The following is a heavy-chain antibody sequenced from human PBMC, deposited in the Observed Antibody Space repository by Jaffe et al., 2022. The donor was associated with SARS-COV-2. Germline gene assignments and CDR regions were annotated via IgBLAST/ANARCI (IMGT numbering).Heavy chain of an antibody. CDR2: IWYDGSNK. CDR3: ARGAGPHPSGSYHLDY. J-gene: IGHJ4*02. Sequence: QVQLVESGGGVVQPGRSLRLSCAASGFTFSSYGMHWVRQAPGKGLEWVAVIWYDGSNKYYADSVKGRFTISRDNSKNTLYLQMNSLRAEDTAVYYCARGAGPHPSGSYHLDYWGQGTLVTVSS. CDR1: GFTFSSYG. D-gene: IGHD1-26*01. V-gene: IGHV3-33*01.